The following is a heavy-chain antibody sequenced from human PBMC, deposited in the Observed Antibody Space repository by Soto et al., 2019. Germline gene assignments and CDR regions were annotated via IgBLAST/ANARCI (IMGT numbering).Heavy chain of an antibody. V-gene: IGHV3-30-3*01. Sequence: GGSLRLSCAASGFTFSSYAMHWVRQAPGKGLEWVAVISYDGSNKYYADSVKGRFTISRDNSKNTLYLQMNSLRAEDTAVYYCARGGYFGTSGMDVWGQGTTVTVSS. J-gene: IGHJ6*02. CDR3: ARGGYFGTSGMDV. CDR1: GFTFSSYA. CDR2: ISYDGSNK. D-gene: IGHD2-2*03.